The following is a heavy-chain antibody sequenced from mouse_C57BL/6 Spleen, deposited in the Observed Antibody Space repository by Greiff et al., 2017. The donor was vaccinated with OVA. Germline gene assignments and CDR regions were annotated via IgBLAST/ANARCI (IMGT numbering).Heavy chain of an antibody. CDR3: AIYYGNFYYAMDY. V-gene: IGHV1-52*01. Sequence: QVQLKQPGAELVRPGSSVKLSCKASGYTFTSYWMHWVKQRPIQGLEWIGNIDPSDSETHYNQKFKDKATLTVDKSSSTAYMQLSSLTSEDSAVYYCAIYYGNFYYAMDYWGQGTSVTVSS. D-gene: IGHD2-1*01. CDR2: IDPSDSET. CDR1: GYTFTSYW. J-gene: IGHJ4*01.